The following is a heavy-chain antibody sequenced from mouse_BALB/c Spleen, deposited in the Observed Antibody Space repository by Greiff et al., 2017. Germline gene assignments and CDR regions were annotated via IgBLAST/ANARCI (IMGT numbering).Heavy chain of an antibody. Sequence: QVQLKESGAELVKPGASVKLSCKASGYTFTSYYMYWVKQRPGQGLEWIGEINPSNGGTNFNEKFKSKATLTVDKSSSTAYMQLSSLTSEDSAVYYCTRERAGPFAYWGQGTLVTVSA. V-gene: IGHV1S81*02. CDR2: INPSNGGT. CDR1: GYTFTSYY. D-gene: IGHD3-3*01. J-gene: IGHJ3*01. CDR3: TRERAGPFAY.